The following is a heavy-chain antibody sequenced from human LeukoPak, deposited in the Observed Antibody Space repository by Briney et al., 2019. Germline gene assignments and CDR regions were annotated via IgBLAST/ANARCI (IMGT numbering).Heavy chain of an antibody. CDR1: GGPFSSGDYD. CDR2: IYYSGST. Sequence: QASQTLSLTCSVSGGPFSSGDYDWSWIRQPPGKGREWLGYIYYSGSTYYNPSLKRRVTISVDTSKNQFCLKLSSVAAADTAVYYCARHSFGAFDIWGQGTMVTVSS. D-gene: IGHD2-21*01. J-gene: IGHJ3*02. V-gene: IGHV4-30-4*08. CDR3: ARHSFGAFDI.